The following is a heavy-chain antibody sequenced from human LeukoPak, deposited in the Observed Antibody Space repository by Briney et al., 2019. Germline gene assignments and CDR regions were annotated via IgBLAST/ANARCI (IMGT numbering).Heavy chain of an antibody. CDR3: ARGDKWAFDI. CDR2: INTGSSTM. D-gene: IGHD3-16*01. CDR1: GFTFSSYS. V-gene: IGHV3-48*04. Sequence: GGSLRLSCAASGFTFSSYSMNWVRQAPGKGLEWVSYINTGSSTMYYADSVKGRFTISRDNAKNSLYLQMNSLRAEDTAVYYCARGDKWAFDIWGQGTMVTVSS. J-gene: IGHJ3*02.